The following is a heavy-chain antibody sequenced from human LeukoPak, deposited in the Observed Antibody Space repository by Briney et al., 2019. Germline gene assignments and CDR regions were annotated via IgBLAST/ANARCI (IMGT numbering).Heavy chain of an antibody. J-gene: IGHJ5*02. CDR2: MNPNSGNT. Sequence: ASVKVSCKASGYTFTSYDINWVRQATGQGLEWMGWMNPNSGNTGYAQKFQGRVTMTRDTSISTAYMELSRLRSDDTAVYYSARDRSITIFGVVNWFDPWGQGTLVTVSS. CDR1: GYTFTSYD. V-gene: IGHV1-8*01. CDR3: ARDRSITIFGVVNWFDP. D-gene: IGHD3-3*01.